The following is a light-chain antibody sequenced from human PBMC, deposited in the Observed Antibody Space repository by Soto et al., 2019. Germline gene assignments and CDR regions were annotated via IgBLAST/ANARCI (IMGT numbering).Light chain of an antibody. CDR2: GAS. CDR1: QGISNY. Sequence: TQSPSSLSASVGDRVTITCRASQGISNYLAWYQQKPGQAPRLLIYGASIRATGIPDRFSGSGSGTDFTVTISRLEPEDFAVYYCQQYGSSPVTFGPGTKVDIK. V-gene: IGKV3-20*01. J-gene: IGKJ3*01. CDR3: QQYGSSPVT.